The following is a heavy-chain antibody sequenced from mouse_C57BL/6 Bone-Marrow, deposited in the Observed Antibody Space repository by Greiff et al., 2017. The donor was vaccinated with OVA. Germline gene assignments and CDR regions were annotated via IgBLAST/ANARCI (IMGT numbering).Heavy chain of an antibody. V-gene: IGHV1-15*01. J-gene: IGHJ2*01. CDR1: GYTFTDYE. CDR2: IDPETGGT. Sequence: QVQLQQSGAELVRPGASVTLSCKASGYTFTDYEMHWVKQTPVHGLEWIGAIDPETGGTAYNQKFKGKAILTADKSSSTAYMGLRSLTSEDSAVYDCTVSYCNCGDFDYWGQGTTLTVSS. CDR3: TVSYCNCGDFDY. D-gene: IGHD2-1*01.